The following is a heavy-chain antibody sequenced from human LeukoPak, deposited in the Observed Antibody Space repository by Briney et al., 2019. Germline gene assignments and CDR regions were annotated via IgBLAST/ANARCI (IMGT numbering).Heavy chain of an antibody. CDR1: GGSISSSSHS. V-gene: IGHV4-39*07. Sequence: SSETLSLTRKVSGGSISSSSHSWAWIRQPPGKGLEWIGTIYYSGSTYYNPSLKSRVTMSVDTSKNQFSLKLISVTAADTAVFYCARELRPARYNWFDPWGQGTLVTVSS. J-gene: IGHJ5*02. CDR3: ARELRPARYNWFDP. CDR2: IYYSGST.